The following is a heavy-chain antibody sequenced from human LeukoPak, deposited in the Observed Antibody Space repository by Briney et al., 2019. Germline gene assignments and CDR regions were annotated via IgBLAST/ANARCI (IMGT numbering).Heavy chain of an antibody. J-gene: IGHJ4*02. CDR1: GFTFSGYS. CDR2: ISSSSSTI. CDR3: APIAVAGSYYFDY. Sequence: PGGSLRLSCAASGFTFSGYSMNWVRQAPGKGLEWVSYISSSSSTIYYADSVKGRFTISRDNAKNSLYLQMNSLRAEDTAVYYCAPIAVAGSYYFDYWGQGTLVTVSS. V-gene: IGHV3-48*04. D-gene: IGHD6-19*01.